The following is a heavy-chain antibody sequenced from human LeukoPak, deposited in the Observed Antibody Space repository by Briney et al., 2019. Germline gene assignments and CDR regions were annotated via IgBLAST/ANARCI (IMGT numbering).Heavy chain of an antibody. CDR3: AKGGKWDVTPFDY. Sequence: GGSLRLSCAASGFTFTSYSMNWVRQAPGKGLEWVSTISGGGGSIYYADSVKGRFTISRDNSKNTLYLQVNGLRAEDTAVYYCAKGGKWDVTPFDYWGQGTLVTVSS. D-gene: IGHD1-26*01. J-gene: IGHJ4*02. CDR1: GFTFTSYS. CDR2: ISGGGGSI. V-gene: IGHV3-23*01.